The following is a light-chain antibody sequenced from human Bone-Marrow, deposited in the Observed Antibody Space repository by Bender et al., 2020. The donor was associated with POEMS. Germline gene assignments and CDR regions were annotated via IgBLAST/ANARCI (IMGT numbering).Light chain of an antibody. CDR3: QSYDNSLGGWV. J-gene: IGLJ3*02. CDR2: GYN. CDR1: SSNIGAGYD. V-gene: IGLV1-40*01. Sequence: QSVLPPPPSVSGAPGQRVTISCTGSSSNIGAGYDVHWYQQLPGTAPKLLIYGYNNRPSGVPDRFSGSKSGTSASLAITGLQAEDEGDYYCQSYDNSLGGWVFGGGTKLTVL.